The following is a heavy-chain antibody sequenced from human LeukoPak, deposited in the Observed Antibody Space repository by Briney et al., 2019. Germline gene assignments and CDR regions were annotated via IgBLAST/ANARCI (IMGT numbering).Heavy chain of an antibody. J-gene: IGHJ4*02. D-gene: IGHD3-10*01. CDR2: ISGSGGST. Sequence: PGGSLRLSCAASGFTFSSYAMSCVRQAPGKGLEWVSAISGSGGSTYYADSVKGRFTISRDNSKNTLYLQMNSLRAEDTAVYYCAKDGERLLWFGAPGSFDYWGQGTLVTVSS. CDR3: AKDGERLLWFGAPGSFDY. CDR1: GFTFSSYA. V-gene: IGHV3-23*01.